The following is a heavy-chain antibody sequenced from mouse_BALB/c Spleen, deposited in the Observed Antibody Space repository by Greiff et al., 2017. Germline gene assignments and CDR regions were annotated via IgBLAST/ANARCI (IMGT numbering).Heavy chain of an antibody. CDR1: GYSFTGYY. V-gene: IGHV1-31*01. CDR3: ASGNYDYWYFDV. D-gene: IGHD2-1*01. Sequence: VQLQQSGPELVKPGASVKISCKASGYSFTGYYMHWVKQSHVKSLEWIGRINPYNGATSYNQNFKDKASLTVDKSSSTAYMELHSLTSEDSAVYYCASGNYDYWYFDVWGAGTTVTVSS. J-gene: IGHJ1*01. CDR2: INPYNGAT.